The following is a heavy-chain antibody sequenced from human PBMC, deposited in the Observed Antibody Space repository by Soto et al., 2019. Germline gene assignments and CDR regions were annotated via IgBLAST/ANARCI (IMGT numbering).Heavy chain of an antibody. V-gene: IGHV5-10-1*01. J-gene: IGHJ6*02. Sequence: GESLKISCKASGYSFTTYWISWVRQMPGKGLEWMGRIDPSDSYTYYSPSFQGHVTISTDNSISTAYLQWSSLKASDTAMYYCARDDYTNYYYGMDVWGQGTTVTVSS. CDR1: GYSFTTYW. CDR3: ARDDYTNYYYGMDV. CDR2: IDPSDSYT. D-gene: IGHD4-4*01.